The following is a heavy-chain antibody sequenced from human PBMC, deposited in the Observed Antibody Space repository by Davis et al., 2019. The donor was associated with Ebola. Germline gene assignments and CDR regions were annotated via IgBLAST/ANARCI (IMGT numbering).Heavy chain of an antibody. V-gene: IGHV4-34*01. J-gene: IGHJ3*01. CDR3: ARGSKRTGTTR. D-gene: IGHD1-7*01. Sequence: SETLSLTCTVSGGSISSYYWSWIRQPPGKGLEWIGEINHSGSTNYKPSLKSRVTISVDTSKNQFSLKLSSVTAADTAVYYCARGSKRTGTTRWGQGTMVTVSS. CDR2: INHSGST. CDR1: GGSISSYY.